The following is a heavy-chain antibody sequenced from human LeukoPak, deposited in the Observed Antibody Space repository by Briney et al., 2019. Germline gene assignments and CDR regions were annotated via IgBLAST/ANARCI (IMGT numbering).Heavy chain of an antibody. J-gene: IGHJ4*02. Sequence: GGSLRLSCAVSGFAFSSYNLNWVRQAPGRGMEWVSSISSSGSSIFYADSVKGRFTISRDNAQNSLYLQMNSLRVEDTAVYYCARGIAAAGWYYFDYWGQGALVTVSS. D-gene: IGHD6-13*01. CDR1: GFAFSSYN. CDR3: ARGIAAAGWYYFDY. V-gene: IGHV3-21*01. CDR2: ISSSGSSI.